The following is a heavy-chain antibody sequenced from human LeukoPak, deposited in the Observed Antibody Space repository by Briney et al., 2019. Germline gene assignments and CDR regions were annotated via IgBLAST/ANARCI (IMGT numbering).Heavy chain of an antibody. Sequence: GGSLRLSCAASGFTFDDYGMSWVRQAPGKGLVWVSRINSDGSSTSYADSVKGRFTISRDNAKNTLYLQMNSLRAEDTAVYYCASLSILTGYYPFDYWGQGTLVTVSS. D-gene: IGHD3-9*01. CDR1: GFTFDDYG. V-gene: IGHV3-74*01. CDR3: ASLSILTGYYPFDY. J-gene: IGHJ4*02. CDR2: INSDGSST.